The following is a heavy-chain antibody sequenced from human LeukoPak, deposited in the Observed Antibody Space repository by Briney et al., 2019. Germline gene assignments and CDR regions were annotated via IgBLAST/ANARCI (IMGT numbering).Heavy chain of an antibody. D-gene: IGHD2-2*01. CDR1: GGSISGDY. J-gene: IGHJ4*02. CDR3: ARYPMTYCSSSSCTDY. CDR2: IYYSGST. Sequence: PSESLSLTCTVSGGSISGDYWSWIRQSLQGLEWIGYIYYSGSTNYNPSLKSRVTISVDTYKNQFSLKLSSVTAADTAVYYCARYPMTYCSSSSCTDYWGQGTLVTVSS. V-gene: IGHV4-59*08.